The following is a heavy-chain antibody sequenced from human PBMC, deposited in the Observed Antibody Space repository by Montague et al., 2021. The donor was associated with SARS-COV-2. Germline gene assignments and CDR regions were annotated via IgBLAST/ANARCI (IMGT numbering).Heavy chain of an antibody. J-gene: IGHJ5*02. D-gene: IGHD3-10*01. Sequence: SETLSLTCEVPGASISSNNWWIWVRQSPGKGLEWIGETYHSGSTNYNPSLRSRVTTSVDKSKNQFSLKVNSLSAADTAVYYCARLGVVPSPRTFDPWGQGTLVTVSS. CDR3: ARLGVVPSPRTFDP. V-gene: IGHV4-4*02. CDR1: GASISSNNW. CDR2: TYHSGST.